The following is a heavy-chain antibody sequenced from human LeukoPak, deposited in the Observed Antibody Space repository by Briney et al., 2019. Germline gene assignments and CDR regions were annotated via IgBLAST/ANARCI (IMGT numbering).Heavy chain of an antibody. Sequence: PGLSLRLSCAASGFTFSSYGMHWVRQDPGKGLEGVAFIRYDGSNKYYADSVKGRFTISRDNSKNTLYLQMNSLRAEDTAVYYCAKDRSSSRDAFDIWGQGTMVTVSS. CDR2: IRYDGSNK. D-gene: IGHD6-13*01. CDR1: GFTFSSYG. CDR3: AKDRSSSRDAFDI. V-gene: IGHV3-30*02. J-gene: IGHJ3*02.